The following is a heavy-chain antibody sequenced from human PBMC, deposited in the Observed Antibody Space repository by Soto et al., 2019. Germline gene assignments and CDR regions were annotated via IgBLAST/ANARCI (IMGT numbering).Heavy chain of an antibody. CDR1: GFTFSSYG. Sequence: QVQLVESGGGVVQPGRSLRLSCAASGFTFSSYGMHWVRQAPGKGLEWVAVISYDGSNKYYADSVKGRFTISRDNSNNTLYLQMNSLRAEDTAVYYCAKDAPYFDLWGRGTLVTVSS. CDR3: AKDAPYFDL. CDR2: ISYDGSNK. J-gene: IGHJ2*01. V-gene: IGHV3-30*18.